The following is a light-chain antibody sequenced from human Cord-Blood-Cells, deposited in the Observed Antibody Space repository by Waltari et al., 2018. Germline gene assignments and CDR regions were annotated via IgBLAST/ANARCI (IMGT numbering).Light chain of an antibody. Sequence: QSALTQPASVSGSPGQSITISCTGTSSDVGGHNYVSWYQQHPGKAPKLMIYDVSKRPSWVSNRVSGSKSGNTASLTISGLQAEDESDYYCSSYTSSSTFVFGTGTKVTVL. CDR3: SSYTSSSTFV. V-gene: IGLV2-14*01. CDR1: SSDVGGHNY. J-gene: IGLJ1*01. CDR2: DVS.